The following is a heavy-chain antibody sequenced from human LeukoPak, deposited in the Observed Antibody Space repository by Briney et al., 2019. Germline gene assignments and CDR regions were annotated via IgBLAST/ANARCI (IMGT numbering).Heavy chain of an antibody. CDR2: INPNSGGT. CDR3: AREFNNNWPFDY. Sequence: ASVKVSCKASGYTFTGCFMHWVRQAPGQGLEWMGRINPNSGGTDYAQKFQGRVTMTRDTSINTAYMELSRLRSDDTAVYYCAREFNNNWPFDYWGQGTLVTVSS. CDR1: GYTFTGCF. J-gene: IGHJ4*02. V-gene: IGHV1-2*06. D-gene: IGHD1-1*01.